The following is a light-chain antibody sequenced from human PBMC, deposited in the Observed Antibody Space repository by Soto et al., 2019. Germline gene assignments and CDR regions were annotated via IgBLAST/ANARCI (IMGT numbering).Light chain of an antibody. CDR2: DAS. Sequence: EIVLTQSPATLSLSPGERATLSCRASQSVGSCLAWYQQKPGQAPRLLIYDASNRATGIPARFGGSGSGTDFTLTISSLETEDFAVYYCQQRSNWPPTWTFGQGTKVEIK. V-gene: IGKV3-11*01. CDR3: QQRSNWPPTWT. CDR1: QSVGSC. J-gene: IGKJ1*01.